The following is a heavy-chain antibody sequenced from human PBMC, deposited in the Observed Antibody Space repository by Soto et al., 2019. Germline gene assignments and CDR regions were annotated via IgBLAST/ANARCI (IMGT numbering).Heavy chain of an antibody. CDR2: ISYDGSNK. V-gene: IGHV3-30*18. CDR1: GFTFSSYA. D-gene: IGHD3-3*01. CDR3: AKDDITIFGVVICEK. J-gene: IGHJ4*02. Sequence: GGSLRLSCAASGFTFSSYAMSWVRQAPGKGLEWVAVISYDGSNKYYADSVKGRFTISRDNSKNTLYLQMNSLRAEDTAVYYCAKDDITIFGVVICEKWGQGTLVTVSS.